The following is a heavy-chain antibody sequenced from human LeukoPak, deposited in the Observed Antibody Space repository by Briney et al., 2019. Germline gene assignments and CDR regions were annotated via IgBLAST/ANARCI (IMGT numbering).Heavy chain of an antibody. J-gene: IGHJ6*03. CDR1: XXXXXXYX. CDR3: ARGIAAHGGYYYYYYYMDV. Sequence: SETXSLXXXVXXXXXXXYXWXWIRXPPGXGLEXIGEINHSGSTNYNPSLKSRVTISVDTSKNQFSLKLSSVTAADTAVYYGARGIAAHGGYYYYYYYMDVWGKGTTVTVSS. D-gene: IGHD6-6*01. CDR2: INHSGST. V-gene: IGHV4-34*01.